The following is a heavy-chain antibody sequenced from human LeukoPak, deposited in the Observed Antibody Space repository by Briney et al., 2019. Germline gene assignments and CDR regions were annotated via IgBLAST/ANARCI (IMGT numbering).Heavy chain of an antibody. Sequence: GASVKVSCKASGYTFTGYYMHWVRQAPGQGLEWMGWINPNSGGTNYAQKFRGWVTMTRDTSISTAYMELSRLRSDDTAVYYCARDLSYYGSGSYFEIDYWGQGTLVTVSS. V-gene: IGHV1-2*04. CDR1: GYTFTGYY. CDR3: ARDLSYYGSGSYFEIDY. CDR2: INPNSGGT. D-gene: IGHD3-10*01. J-gene: IGHJ4*02.